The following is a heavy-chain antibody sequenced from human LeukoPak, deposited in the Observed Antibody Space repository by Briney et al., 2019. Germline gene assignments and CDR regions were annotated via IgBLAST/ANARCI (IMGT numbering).Heavy chain of an antibody. J-gene: IGHJ5*02. CDR1: GGSFSGYY. CDR3: ARGRVAAAGTLLNH. D-gene: IGHD6-13*01. V-gene: IGHV4-34*01. Sequence: SETLSLTCAVYGGSFSGYYWSWIRQPPGKGLEGIGEINHSGSTNYNPSLKSRVTISVDTSKNQVSLKLCSVTAAGTAVYYCARGRVAAAGTLLNHWGQGTLVTVSS. CDR2: INHSGST.